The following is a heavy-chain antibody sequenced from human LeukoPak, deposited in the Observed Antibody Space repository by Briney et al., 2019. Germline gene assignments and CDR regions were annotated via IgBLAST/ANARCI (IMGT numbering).Heavy chain of an antibody. CDR2: ISAYNGNT. CDR3: ARDQGQWLVLDAFDI. D-gene: IGHD6-19*01. Sequence: EASVKVSCKASGGTFSSYAISWVQQAPGQGLEWMGWISAYNGNTNYAQKLQGRVTMTTDTSTNTAYMELRSLRSDDTAVYYCARDQGQWLVLDAFDIWGQGTMVTVSS. V-gene: IGHV1-18*01. CDR1: GGTFSSYA. J-gene: IGHJ3*02.